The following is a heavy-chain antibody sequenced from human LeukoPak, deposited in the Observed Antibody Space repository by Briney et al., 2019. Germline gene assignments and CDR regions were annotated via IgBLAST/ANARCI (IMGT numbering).Heavy chain of an antibody. D-gene: IGHD3-22*01. Sequence: SETLSLTCAVYGGSFSGYYWSWIRQPPGKGLEWIGEINHSGSTNYNPSLKSRVTISVDTSKNQFSLKLSSVTAADTAVYYCARSGSPHYYDSSGLFLEAWGQGTLVTVSS. V-gene: IGHV4-34*01. CDR2: INHSGST. J-gene: IGHJ5*02. CDR3: ARSGSPHYYDSSGLFLEA. CDR1: GGSFSGYY.